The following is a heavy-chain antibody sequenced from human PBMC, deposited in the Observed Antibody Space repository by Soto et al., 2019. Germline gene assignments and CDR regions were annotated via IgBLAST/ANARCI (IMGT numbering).Heavy chain of an antibody. CDR3: AREIQLCSRPYYHYAMDV. D-gene: IGHD5-18*01. V-gene: IGHV3-7*01. CDR1: GFTFSSYW. J-gene: IGHJ6*02. CDR2: IKQDGSEK. Sequence: EVQLVESGGGLVQPGGSLRLSCAASGFTFSSYWMSWVRQAPGKGLEWVANIKQDGSEKYYVDSVKGRFTISRDNAKNSLYLQMNSLRADDAAVYYCAREIQLCSRPYYHYAMDVWGQVTTVTVSS.